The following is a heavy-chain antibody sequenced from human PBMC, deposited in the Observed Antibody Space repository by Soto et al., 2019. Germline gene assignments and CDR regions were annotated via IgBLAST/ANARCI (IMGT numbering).Heavy chain of an antibody. V-gene: IGHV2-26*01. J-gene: IGHJ4*02. CDR2: IFSNDEK. CDR3: ARGDSSGYYADY. Sequence: SGPTLVNPTETLTLTCTVSGFSLRNARMGVSWIRQPPGKALEWLAHIFSNDEKSYSTSLKSRLTISKDTSKSQVVLTMTNMEPVDTATYYCARGDSSGYYADYSGQGTLVTVSS. CDR1: GFSLRNARMG. D-gene: IGHD3-22*01.